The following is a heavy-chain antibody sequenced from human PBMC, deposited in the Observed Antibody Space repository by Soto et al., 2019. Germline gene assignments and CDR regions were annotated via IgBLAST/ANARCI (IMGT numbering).Heavy chain of an antibody. Sequence: GASLKVSCKASGYTFTGYYMHWVRQAPGQGLEWMGWINPNSGGTNYAQKFQGWVTMTRDTSISTAYMELSRLRSDDTAVYYCARGDIVVVPAAKSRDYYYYYMDVWGKGTTVTVSS. CDR2: INPNSGGT. V-gene: IGHV1-2*04. CDR1: GYTFTGYY. D-gene: IGHD2-2*01. J-gene: IGHJ6*03. CDR3: ARGDIVVVPAAKSRDYYYYYMDV.